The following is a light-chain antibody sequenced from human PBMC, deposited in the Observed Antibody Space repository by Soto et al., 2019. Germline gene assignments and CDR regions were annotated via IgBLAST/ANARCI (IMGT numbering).Light chain of an antibody. CDR3: QQRSNWPRT. J-gene: IGKJ3*01. Sequence: EIVLTQSPTTLSLSPGEGATLSCRASQSVSRFLAWFQQKPGQAPRLLIYDASNRATGIPARFSGSGSGTDFTLTISTLEPEDFAVYSCQQRSNWPRTFGPGTKVDI. V-gene: IGKV3-11*01. CDR2: DAS. CDR1: QSVSRF.